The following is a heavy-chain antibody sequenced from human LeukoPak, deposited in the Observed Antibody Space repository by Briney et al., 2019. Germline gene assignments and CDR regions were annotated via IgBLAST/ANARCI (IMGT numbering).Heavy chain of an antibody. CDR2: IYHTGSI. Sequence: SGTLSLTCAVSGGSFSSGTWWSWVRQPPGKALEWIGEIYHTGSINYNPSLQSRVTISVDTSKNQFSLKLSSVTAADTAVYYCARGRVGVYGSGSYYRYWGQGTLVTVSS. V-gene: IGHV4-4*02. D-gene: IGHD3-10*01. J-gene: IGHJ4*02. CDR3: ARGRVGVYGSGSYYRY. CDR1: GGSFSSGTW.